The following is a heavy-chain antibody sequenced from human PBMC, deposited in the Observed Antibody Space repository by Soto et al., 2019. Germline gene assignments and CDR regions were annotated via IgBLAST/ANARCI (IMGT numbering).Heavy chain of an antibody. D-gene: IGHD3-10*01. CDR1: GFTFSSYG. CDR3: SRDPHGSGSYYNYGYYYYYYMDV. V-gene: IGHV3-33*01. J-gene: IGHJ6*03. CDR2: IWYDGSNK. Sequence: QVQLVESGGGVVQPGRSLRLSCAASGFTFSSYGMHWVRQAPGKGLEWVAVIWYDGSNKYYADSVKGRFTISRDNSKNKMSLQMNSLRAEDTAVYYYSRDPHGSGSYYNYGYYYYYYMDVWGKGTTVTVSS.